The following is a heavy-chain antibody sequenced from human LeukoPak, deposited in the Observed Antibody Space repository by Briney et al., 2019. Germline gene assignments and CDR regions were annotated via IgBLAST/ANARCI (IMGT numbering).Heavy chain of an antibody. V-gene: IGHV3-7*01. CDR3: ARAGPFGESYFDY. CDR2: IKQDGSEK. CDR1: GFTFSSYW. J-gene: IGHJ4*02. D-gene: IGHD3-10*01. Sequence: GGSLRLSCAASGFTFSSYWMSWVRQAPGKGLEWVANIKQDGSEKYHVDSVKGRFTISRDNAKNSLYLQMNSLRAEDTAVYYCARAGPFGESYFDYWGQGTLVTVSS.